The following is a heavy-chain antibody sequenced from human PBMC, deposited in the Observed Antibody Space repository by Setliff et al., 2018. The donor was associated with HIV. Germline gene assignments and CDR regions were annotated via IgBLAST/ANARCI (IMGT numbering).Heavy chain of an antibody. V-gene: IGHV4-59*11. Sequence: SETLSLTCTVPGGSSSSHYWSWIRQPPGQGLEWIGYVHYSGTTNYNPSLKSRVTISVDASNNQFSLELRSMTAADTAVYYCARENGDCSGGACYFMLDSWGQGTRVTVSS. D-gene: IGHD2-15*01. J-gene: IGHJ4*02. CDR2: VHYSGTT. CDR1: GGSSSSHY. CDR3: ARENGDCSGGACYFMLDS.